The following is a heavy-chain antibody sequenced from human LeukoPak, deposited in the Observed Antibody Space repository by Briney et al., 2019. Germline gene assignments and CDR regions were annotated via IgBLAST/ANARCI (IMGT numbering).Heavy chain of an antibody. CDR2: ISSSGSNI. CDR3: AREAAWNDAFDI. J-gene: IGHJ3*02. CDR1: GFTFSTYE. V-gene: IGHV3-48*03. Sequence: GGSLRLSCEAPGFTFSTYEMNWVRQAPGKGLEWVSHISSSGSNIYHADSVKGRFTISRDNAKNSLYLQMSSLRAGDTAVYYCAREAAWNDAFDIWGQGTMVTVSS. D-gene: IGHD1-1*01.